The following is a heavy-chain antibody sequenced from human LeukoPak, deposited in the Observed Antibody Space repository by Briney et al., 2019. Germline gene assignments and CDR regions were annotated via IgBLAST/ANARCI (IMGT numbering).Heavy chain of an antibody. V-gene: IGHV3-23*01. CDR3: AKEGDYYDSSGYYFDY. D-gene: IGHD3-22*01. J-gene: IGHJ4*02. Sequence: GALRLSFAASGFNFSSYAMSWVRQAPGKGLEWVSAISGSGGSTYYADSVKGRFTISRDNSKNTLYLQMNSLRAEDTAVYYCAKEGDYYDSSGYYFDYWGQGTLVTVSS. CDR2: ISGSGGST. CDR1: GFNFSSYA.